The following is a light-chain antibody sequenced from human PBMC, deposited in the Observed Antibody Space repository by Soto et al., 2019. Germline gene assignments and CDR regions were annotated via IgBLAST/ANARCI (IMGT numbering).Light chain of an antibody. CDR1: SSDVGGYNY. CDR2: EVS. J-gene: IGLJ2*01. Sequence: QSALTQPASVSGSPGQSITISCTGTSSDVGGYNYVSWYQQHSGKAPKLMIYEVSNRPSGVPDRFSGSKSGNTASLTISGLQAEDEADYYCCSYAGSYTYVVFGGGTKLTVL. CDR3: CSYAGSYTYVV. V-gene: IGLV2-11*01.